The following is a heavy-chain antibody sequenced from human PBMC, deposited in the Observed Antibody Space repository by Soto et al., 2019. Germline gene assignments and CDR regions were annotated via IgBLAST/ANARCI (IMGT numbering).Heavy chain of an antibody. Sequence: QVLLVESGGGVVQPGRSLRISCAVSGFTCSSFGMHWVRQAPGKGLEWVAVISDDGSSKHYADSLKGRFTISRDNSNNTLYLQMDSLGPEDTAVYYCAKDRWGDFGDLNLPGYWGQGTLVTVSS. CDR1: GFTCSSFG. V-gene: IGHV3-30*18. CDR2: ISDDGSSK. CDR3: AKDRWGDFGDLNLPGY. J-gene: IGHJ4*02. D-gene: IGHD4-17*01.